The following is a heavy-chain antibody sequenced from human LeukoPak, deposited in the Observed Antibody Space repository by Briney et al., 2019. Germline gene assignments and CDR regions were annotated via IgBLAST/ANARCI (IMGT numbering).Heavy chain of an antibody. J-gene: IGHJ4*02. D-gene: IGHD4-17*01. CDR2: IIPIFGTA. CDR1: GGTFSSYA. Sequence: GASVKVSCKASGGTFSSYAISWVRQAPGQGLEWMGGIIPIFGTANYAQKFQGRVTITADKSTSTAYMELSSLRSEDTAVYYCASTPAYGAYAHDYWGQGTLVTVSS. V-gene: IGHV1-69*06. CDR3: ASTPAYGAYAHDY.